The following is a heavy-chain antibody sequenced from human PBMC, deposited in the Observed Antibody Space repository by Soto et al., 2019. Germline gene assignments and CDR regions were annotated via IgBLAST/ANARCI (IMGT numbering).Heavy chain of an antibody. CDR1: GGSVSSYF. D-gene: IGHD3-16*01. V-gene: IGHV4-59*02. Sequence: SETLSLTCTVSGGSVSSYFWSWIRQPPGKGLEWIGYIYYSGETNSNPSLKSRVTMAVDTSKNQFSLRLNSVTAADSAVYYCARGHMGWFDPWGLGTLVTVSS. J-gene: IGHJ5*02. CDR2: IYYSGET. CDR3: ARGHMGWFDP.